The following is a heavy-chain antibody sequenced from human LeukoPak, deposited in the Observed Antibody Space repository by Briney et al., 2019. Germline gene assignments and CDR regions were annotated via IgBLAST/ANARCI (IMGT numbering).Heavy chain of an antibody. CDR3: ARLSGDITVLDL. J-gene: IGHJ4*02. Sequence: GGSLRLSCAASGFTFSSYWMSWVRQAPGKGLEWVASIKRDGSVKKYVDSVRGRFTVSRDNTKNSLYLQMNSLRADDTAVYYCARLSGDITVLDLWGQGTLVTVSS. CDR1: GFTFSSYW. D-gene: IGHD1-20*01. V-gene: IGHV3-7*01. CDR2: IKRDGSVK.